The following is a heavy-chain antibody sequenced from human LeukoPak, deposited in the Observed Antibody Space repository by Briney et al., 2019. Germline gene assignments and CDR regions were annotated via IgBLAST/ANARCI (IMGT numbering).Heavy chain of an antibody. V-gene: IGHV3-21*01. J-gene: IGHJ5*02. CDR1: GFTFSSYS. CDR3: AKDPSSYDFWSGYYPLNWSDP. CDR2: ISSSSSYI. D-gene: IGHD3-3*01. Sequence: PGGSLRLSCAASGFTFSSYSMNWVRQAPGKGLEWVSSISSSSSYIYYADSVKGRFTISRDNAKNSLYLQMNSLRAEDTAVYYCAKDPSSYDFWSGYYPLNWSDPWGQGTLVTVSS.